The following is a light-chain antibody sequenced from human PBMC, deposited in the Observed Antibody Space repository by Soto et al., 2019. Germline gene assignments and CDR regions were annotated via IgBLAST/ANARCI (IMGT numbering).Light chain of an antibody. CDR1: QSVSNW. J-gene: IGKJ1*01. V-gene: IGKV1-5*03. Sequence: IQMTQSPSTLSASVGDRVTITCRASQSVSNWLAWYQQKPGKAPKILIYKASSLESGVPSRFSGSGSGTEFTLTISSLRPDDFATYHYQHHTGHRRKFAQGTTVGIK. CDR3: QHHTGHRRK. CDR2: KAS.